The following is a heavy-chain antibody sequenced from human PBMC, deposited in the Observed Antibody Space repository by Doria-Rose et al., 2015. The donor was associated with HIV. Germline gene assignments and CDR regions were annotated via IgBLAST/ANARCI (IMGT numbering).Heavy chain of an antibody. CDR2: VYTSGST. J-gene: IGHJ4*02. CDR1: GGPINRGSYY. D-gene: IGHD1-26*01. V-gene: IGHV4-61*02. Sequence: QVQLQESGPGLVKPSQTLSLTCTVSGGPINRGSYYWTWIRQPAGKGLEWIGRVYTSGSTSQNSSLKSRVTMSVDPPKTQIPQNLTSVSAADTAVYYCAREGYTGSYYYFDFWGQGTPVTVSS. CDR3: AREGYTGSYYYFDF.